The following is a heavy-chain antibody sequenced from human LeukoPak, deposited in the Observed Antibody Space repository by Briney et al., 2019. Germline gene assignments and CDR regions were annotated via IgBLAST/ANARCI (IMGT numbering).Heavy chain of an antibody. CDR2: INHSGST. CDR3: AREKTTVDPKYNWFDP. CDR1: GGSFSGYY. Sequence: PSETLSLTCAVYGGSFSGYYWSWIRQPPGKGLEWIGEINHSGSTNYNPSLKSRVTISVDTSKNQFSLKLSSVTAADTAVYYCAREKTTVDPKYNWFDPWGQGTLVTVSS. D-gene: IGHD4-23*01. J-gene: IGHJ5*02. V-gene: IGHV4-34*01.